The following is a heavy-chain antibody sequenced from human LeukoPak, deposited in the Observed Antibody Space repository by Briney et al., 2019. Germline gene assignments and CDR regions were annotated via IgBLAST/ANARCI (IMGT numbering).Heavy chain of an antibody. J-gene: IGHJ3*02. Sequence: SETLSLTCTVSGGSISSHDWSWIRQPAGKGLEWIGRIYISGSTTYSPSLKSRLTLSLDTSKNQFSLNLSSVTAADTAVYYCARDSGLTTGPFDIWGQGTMVTVSS. D-gene: IGHD1-14*01. CDR2: IYISGST. V-gene: IGHV4-4*07. CDR3: ARDSGLTTGPFDI. CDR1: GGSISSHD.